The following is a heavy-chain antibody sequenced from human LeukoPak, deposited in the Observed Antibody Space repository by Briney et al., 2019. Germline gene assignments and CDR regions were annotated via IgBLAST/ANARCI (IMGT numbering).Heavy chain of an antibody. Sequence: GGSLRLSCAASGFTFSSYSMNWVRQAPGKGLEWVAFIRYDGSNKYYADSVKGRFTISRDNSKNTLYLQMNGLRAEDTAVYYCAKVGGAGYDFWSGYYLNGAFDIWGQGTMVTVSS. CDR3: AKVGGAGYDFWSGYYLNGAFDI. J-gene: IGHJ3*02. D-gene: IGHD3-3*01. CDR2: IRYDGSNK. CDR1: GFTFSSYS. V-gene: IGHV3-30*02.